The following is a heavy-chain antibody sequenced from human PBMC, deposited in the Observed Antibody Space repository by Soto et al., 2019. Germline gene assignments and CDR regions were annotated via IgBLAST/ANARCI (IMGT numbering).Heavy chain of an antibody. CDR3: ARDKGSHPGD. J-gene: IGHJ4*02. D-gene: IGHD6-13*01. V-gene: IGHV4-4*02. Sequence: QVQLQESGPGLVRPSGTVSLTCAVSGVSISSDNWWSWVRQPPGKALEWIGEIHHSGSTNYNPSLKSRVTMSAAPSKALFSLTLNSVTAADPAFYYCARDKGSHPGDWGQGTLVSVSS. CDR2: IHHSGST. CDR1: GVSISSDNW.